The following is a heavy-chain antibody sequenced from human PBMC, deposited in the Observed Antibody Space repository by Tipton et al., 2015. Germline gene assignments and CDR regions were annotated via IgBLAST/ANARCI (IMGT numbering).Heavy chain of an antibody. CDR3: ARSPQDPAVDY. V-gene: IGHV3-74*02. CDR2: ITADGGGT. CDR1: GFTLSSFG. J-gene: IGHJ4*02. Sequence: QLVQSGGGVVQPGRSLRLSCASSGFTLSSFGMHWVRQAPGKGLVWVSRITADGGGTGYADSVQGRFTISRDNARNTLYLQMNSLRADDTAVYYCARSPQDPAVDYWGQGTLVSVSS.